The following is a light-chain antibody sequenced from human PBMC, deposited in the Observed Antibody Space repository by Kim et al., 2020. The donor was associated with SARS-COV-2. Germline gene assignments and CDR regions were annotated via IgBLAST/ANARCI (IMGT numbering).Light chain of an antibody. V-gene: IGLV3-1*01. J-gene: IGLJ2*01. CDR1: KLEDRY. CDR2: QDT. Sequence: SVSPGQTATITCSGDKLEDRYVCWFQQKPGQSPLLVISQDTKRPSGIPQRFSGSNSGNTATLTIGGTQATDEADYFCQAWDSNTAVFGGGTQLTVL. CDR3: QAWDSNTAV.